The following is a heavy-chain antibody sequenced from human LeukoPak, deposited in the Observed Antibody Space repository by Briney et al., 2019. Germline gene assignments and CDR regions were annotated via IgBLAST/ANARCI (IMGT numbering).Heavy chain of an antibody. CDR1: GFTFSSYA. D-gene: IGHD2-15*01. CDR2: ISYDGSNK. CDR3: ARDPYCSGISCYSWYFDF. J-gene: IGHJ4*02. V-gene: IGHV3-30-3*01. Sequence: GGSLRLSCAASGFTFSSYAIHWVRQAPGKGLEWVAVISYDGSNKYYAASVKGRFTISRDNSKNTLYLQMNGLRTDDTAVYYCARDPYCSGISCYSWYFDFWGQGTLVTVSS.